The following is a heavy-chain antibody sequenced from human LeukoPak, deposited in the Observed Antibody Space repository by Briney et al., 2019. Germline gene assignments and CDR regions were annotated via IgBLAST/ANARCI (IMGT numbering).Heavy chain of an antibody. CDR3: ARRYGTRGGDLFDY. V-gene: IGHV4-38-2*01. CDR2: IYHSGST. Sequence: SETLSLTCAVSGYSISGGYYWGWIRQPPGKGLEWIGSIYHSGSTYYNPSLKSRVTISVDTSKNQFSLKLSSVTAADTAVYYCARRYGTRGGDLFDYWGQGTLVTVSS. CDR1: GYSISGGYY. J-gene: IGHJ4*02. D-gene: IGHD3-16*01.